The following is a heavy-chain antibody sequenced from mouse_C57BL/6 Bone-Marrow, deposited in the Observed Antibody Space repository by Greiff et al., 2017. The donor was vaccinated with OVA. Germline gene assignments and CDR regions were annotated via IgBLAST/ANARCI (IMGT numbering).Heavy chain of an antibody. V-gene: IGHV1-50*01. CDR1: GYTFTNYY. D-gene: IGHD2-4*01. CDR2: IDPSDSYT. Sequence: QVQLQQPGAEFVKPGASVKLSCKASGYTFTNYYIQWIKQRPGQGLEWIGEIDPSDSYTNYNQKFKGKATLTVDTSSSTAYMQLSSLTSEDSAVYYCARWRDYLPWFAYWGQGTLVTVSA. J-gene: IGHJ3*01. CDR3: ARWRDYLPWFAY.